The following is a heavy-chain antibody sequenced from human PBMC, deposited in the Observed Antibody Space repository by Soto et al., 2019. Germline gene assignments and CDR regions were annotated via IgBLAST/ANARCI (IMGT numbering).Heavy chain of an antibody. D-gene: IGHD2-2*01. V-gene: IGHV3-9*01. CDR1: GFSFEDYA. Sequence: GGSLRLSCAASGFSFEDYAMHWVRQAPGKGLEWVSGIAWNSDIIGYADSVKGRFTISRDNGKNSLYLQMNSPRAEDTAVYYCARVPDRWGQGTLVTVSS. CDR3: ARVPDR. J-gene: IGHJ5*02. CDR2: IAWNSDII.